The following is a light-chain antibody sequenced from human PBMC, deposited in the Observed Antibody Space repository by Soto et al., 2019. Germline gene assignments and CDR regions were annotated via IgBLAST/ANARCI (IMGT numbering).Light chain of an antibody. V-gene: IGLV2-14*01. Sequence: SVLTQPASVSGSPGQSITTSCSGTSSDVGGYGYVSWYQQHPGKAPKLIIYEVINRPSGVSNRFSGSKSGNTASLTISGLQAEDEADYYCSSYASSSRWVFGTGTKVTVL. CDR3: SSYASSSRWV. CDR1: SSDVGGYGY. J-gene: IGLJ1*01. CDR2: EVI.